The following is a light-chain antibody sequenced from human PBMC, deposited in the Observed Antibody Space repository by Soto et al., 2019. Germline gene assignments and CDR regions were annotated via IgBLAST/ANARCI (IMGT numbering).Light chain of an antibody. J-gene: IGLJ1*01. CDR2: HVS. CDR1: SSDVGGYNY. CDR3: YSYTTSSTYV. V-gene: IGLV2-14*01. Sequence: QSVLTQPASVSGSPGQSITISCTGTSSDVGGYNYASWYQQHPAKVPKLMIYHVSNRPSGVSDRFSGSKSGNTASLTISGLQAEDEGDYYCYSYTTSSTYVFGTGTKVT.